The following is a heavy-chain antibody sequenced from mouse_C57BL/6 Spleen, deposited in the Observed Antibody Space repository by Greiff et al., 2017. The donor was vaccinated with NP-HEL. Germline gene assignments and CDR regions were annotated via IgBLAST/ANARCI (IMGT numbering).Heavy chain of an antibody. V-gene: IGHV1-50*01. CDR3: AIAGKLDY. CDR1: GYTFTSYW. J-gene: IGHJ2*01. Sequence: VKLVESGAELVKPGASVKLSCKASGYTFTSYWMQWVKQRPGQGLEWIGEIDPSDSYTNYNQKFKGKATLTVDTSSSTAYMQLSSLTSEDSAVYYCAIAGKLDYWGQGTTLTVSS. CDR2: IDPSDSYT.